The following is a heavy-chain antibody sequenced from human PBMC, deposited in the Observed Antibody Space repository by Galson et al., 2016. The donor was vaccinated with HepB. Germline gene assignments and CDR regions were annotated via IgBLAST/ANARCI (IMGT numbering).Heavy chain of an antibody. V-gene: IGHV4-59*01. Sequence: SETLSLTCTVSGASINSYYWSWIRQPPGKGLEWIGSTSYSGNTNYNPSLKGRVTISVDTSKNHFSLKLSSVTAADTAVYYCTINLMTYAYGMDVWSQGTTVTVSS. J-gene: IGHJ6*02. CDR1: GASINSYY. CDR3: TINLMTYAYGMDV. CDR2: TSYSGNT. D-gene: IGHD3-9*01.